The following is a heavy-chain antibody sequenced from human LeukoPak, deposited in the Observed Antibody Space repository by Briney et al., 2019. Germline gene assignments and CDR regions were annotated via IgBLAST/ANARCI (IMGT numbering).Heavy chain of an antibody. V-gene: IGHV4-39*07. J-gene: IGHJ3*02. CDR3: ARDSRRIYYYDSSGYGFGAFDI. Sequence: SETLSLTCTVSGDSISSSSYYWGWIRQPPGKELEWIGSIYYSGSTYYNPSLNSRVTISVDTSKNQFSLKLSSVTAADTAVYYCARDSRRIYYYDSSGYGFGAFDIWGQGTMVTVSS. D-gene: IGHD3-22*01. CDR2: IYYSGST. CDR1: GDSISSSSYY.